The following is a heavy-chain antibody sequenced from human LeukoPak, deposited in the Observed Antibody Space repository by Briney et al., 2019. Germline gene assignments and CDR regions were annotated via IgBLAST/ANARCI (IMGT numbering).Heavy chain of an antibody. V-gene: IGHV3-48*03. J-gene: IGHJ4*02. CDR1: GFSFSTYE. CDR3: ARARYDSSGYYSIFDY. CDR2: ISGSGSII. D-gene: IGHD3-22*01. Sequence: GGSLRLSCAASGFSFSTYEMNWVRQAPGKGLEWVSYISGSGSIIYYADAVKGRFTISRDNAKNSLYLQMNSLRVEDTAVYYCARARYDSSGYYSIFDYWGQGTLVTVSS.